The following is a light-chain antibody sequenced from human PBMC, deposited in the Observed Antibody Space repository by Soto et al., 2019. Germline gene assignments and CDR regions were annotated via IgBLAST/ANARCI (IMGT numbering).Light chain of an antibody. J-gene: IGLJ1*01. V-gene: IGLV2-23*02. CDR3: CSYAGSSTFEV. CDR1: SSDVGSYNL. CDR2: EVS. Sequence: QSALTQPASVSGSPGQSITISCTGTSSDVGSYNLVSWYQQHPGKAPKLMIYEVSKRPSGVSNRFSGSKSGNTASLTISGPQAEDEADYYCCSYAGSSTFEVFGTGTKVTVL.